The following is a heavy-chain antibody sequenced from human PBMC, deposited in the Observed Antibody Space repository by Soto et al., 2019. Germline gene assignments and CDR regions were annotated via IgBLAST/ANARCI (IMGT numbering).Heavy chain of an antibody. V-gene: IGHV1-69*13. D-gene: IGHD6-13*01. Sequence: SVKVSCKASGGTFSSYAISWVRQAPGQGLEWMGGIIPIFGTANYAQKFQGRVTITADESTSTAYMELSSLRSEDTAVYYCAGGTDSSSWSLFDYWGQGTLVTVSS. CDR1: GGTFSSYA. CDR2: IIPIFGTA. J-gene: IGHJ4*02. CDR3: AGGTDSSSWSLFDY.